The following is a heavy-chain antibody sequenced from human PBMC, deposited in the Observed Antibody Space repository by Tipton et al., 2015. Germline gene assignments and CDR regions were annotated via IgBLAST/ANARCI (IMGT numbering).Heavy chain of an antibody. CDR2: ISYDGSDK. D-gene: IGHD6-19*01. V-gene: IGHV3-30*01. CDR1: GFTLSTYA. CDR3: ARTIPVAGTYGMDV. Sequence: SLRLSCAASGFTLSTYAMHWVRQAPGRGLEWVALISYDGSDKYYADSVKGRFTTSRDSSENTLYLQMNSLRAEDTAVYYCARTIPVAGTYGMDVWGQGTTVTVSS. J-gene: IGHJ6*02.